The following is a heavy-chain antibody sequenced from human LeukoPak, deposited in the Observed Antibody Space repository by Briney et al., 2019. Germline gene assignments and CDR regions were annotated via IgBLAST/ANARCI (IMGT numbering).Heavy chain of an antibody. J-gene: IGHJ5*02. D-gene: IGHD1-26*01. Sequence: ASVKISCKASGYSFTSYYMHWVRQAPGQGLEWMGIINPSGGSTIYSQKFQGGVTLTRDTSTSTVYMDLSSLTSEDTAVYYCVRREGTWFDPWGQGTLVTVSS. CDR1: GYSFTSYY. CDR2: INPSGGST. V-gene: IGHV1-46*01. CDR3: VRREGTWFDP.